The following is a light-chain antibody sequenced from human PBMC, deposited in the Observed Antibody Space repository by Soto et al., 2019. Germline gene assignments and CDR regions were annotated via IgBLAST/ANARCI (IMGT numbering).Light chain of an antibody. CDR1: QSIINIY. V-gene: IGKV3-20*01. CDR2: GAS. Sequence: EIVLTQSPGTLSLSPGERATLSCRASQSIINIYLAWYQQKPGQAPRLLIHGASTRATGIPDRFSGSGSGTDFTLTIGRLDPEDFAVYYCQQYGSSPTFGQGTKVEIK. CDR3: QQYGSSPT. J-gene: IGKJ1*01.